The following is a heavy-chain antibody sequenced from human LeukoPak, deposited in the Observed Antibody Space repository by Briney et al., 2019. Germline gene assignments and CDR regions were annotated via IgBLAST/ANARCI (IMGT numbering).Heavy chain of an antibody. J-gene: IGHJ4*02. CDR2: IKKDGSEK. D-gene: IGHD5-18*01. V-gene: IGHV3-7*01. CDR3: ARDLSGVTGYTYGRGIDY. Sequence: GGSLRLSCAASGFTFSSYWMSWVRQAPGKGLEWVANIKKDGSEKYYVDSVKGRFTISRDNAKTSLYLQMNSLRAEDTAVYYCARDLSGVTGYTYGRGIDYWGQGTLVTVS. CDR1: GFTFSSYW.